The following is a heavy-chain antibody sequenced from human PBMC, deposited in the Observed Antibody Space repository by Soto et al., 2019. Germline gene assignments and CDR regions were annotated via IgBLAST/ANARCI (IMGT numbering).Heavy chain of an antibody. CDR1: GGSFSGYY. D-gene: IGHD6-19*01. Sequence: SETSLTCAVYGGSFSGYYWSWIRQPPGKGLEWIGEINHSGSTNYNPSLKSRVTISVDTSKNQFSLKLSSVTAADTAVYYCAREPSSGWDGDDYWGQGTLVTVSS. J-gene: IGHJ4*02. CDR2: INHSGST. V-gene: IGHV4-34*01. CDR3: AREPSSGWDGDDY.